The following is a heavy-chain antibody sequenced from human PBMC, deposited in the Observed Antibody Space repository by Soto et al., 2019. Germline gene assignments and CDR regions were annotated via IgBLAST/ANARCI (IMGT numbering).Heavy chain of an antibody. V-gene: IGHV3-73*02. CDR3: TTGWIQLYEWAY. D-gene: IGHD5-18*01. Sequence: EVQLVESGGGLVQPGGSLKLSCAASGFTFSGSAMHWVRQASGKGLEWVGRIRSKANSYGTAYAASVKGRFTISRDDSKNTAYLQMNSLKTEDTAVYYCTTGWIQLYEWAYWGQGPLVTISS. CDR1: GFTFSGSA. CDR2: IRSKANSYGT. J-gene: IGHJ4*02.